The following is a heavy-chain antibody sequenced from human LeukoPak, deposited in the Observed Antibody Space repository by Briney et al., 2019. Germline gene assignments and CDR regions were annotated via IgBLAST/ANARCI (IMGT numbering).Heavy chain of an antibody. V-gene: IGHV3-11*01. CDR1: GVTFSDYY. CDR2: ISSSGSTI. J-gene: IGHJ4*02. Sequence: PGGSLRLSCAASGVTFSDYYMSWIRQAPGKGLEWVSYISSSGSTIYYADSVKGRFTISRDNAKNSLYLQMNSLRAEDTAVYYCAREVSSGYYYYVSYFDYWGQGTLVTVSS. D-gene: IGHD3-22*01. CDR3: AREVSSGYYYYVSYFDY.